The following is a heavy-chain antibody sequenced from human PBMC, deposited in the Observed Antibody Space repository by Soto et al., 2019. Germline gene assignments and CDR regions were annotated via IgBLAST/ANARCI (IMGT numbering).Heavy chain of an antibody. CDR1: GFTFSSYA. CDR3: ARGSEQQLALLYY. J-gene: IGHJ4*02. Sequence: QVQLVESGGGVVQPGRSLRLSCAASGFTFSSYAMHWVRQAPGKGLEWVAVISYDGSNKYYADSVKGRFTSSRDNSKNTLDLQMNSLRAEETAVYYCARGSEQQLALLYYWGQGTLVTVSS. CDR2: ISYDGSNK. V-gene: IGHV3-30-3*01. D-gene: IGHD6-13*01.